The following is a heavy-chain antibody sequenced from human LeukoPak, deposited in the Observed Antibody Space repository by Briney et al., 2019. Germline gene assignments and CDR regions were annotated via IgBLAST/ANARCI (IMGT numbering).Heavy chain of an antibody. D-gene: IGHD2-2*02. V-gene: IGHV3-23*01. Sequence: PGGSLRLSCAASGFTFSSYAMSWVRQAPGKGLEWVSSISGRAGSTYYAGSVKGRFTISRDNSKNTLYLQMNSLRAEDTAVYSCAKLDGTYCSSTTCYNYYYYAMDVWGQGTTVTVSS. CDR1: GFTFSSYA. CDR2: ISGRAGST. CDR3: AKLDGTYCSSTTCYNYYYYAMDV. J-gene: IGHJ6*02.